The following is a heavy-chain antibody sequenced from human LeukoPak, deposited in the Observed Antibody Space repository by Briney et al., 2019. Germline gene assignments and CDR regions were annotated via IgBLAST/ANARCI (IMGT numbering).Heavy chain of an antibody. CDR1: GFTFSSYW. J-gene: IGHJ4*02. V-gene: IGHV3-74*01. CDR3: AKEYCSGGSCYRNFDY. Sequence: GGSLRLSCAASGFTFSSYWMHWVRQAPGKGLVWVSRINSDGSSTSYADSVKGRFTISRDNSKNTLYLQMNSLRAEDTAVYYCAKEYCSGGSCYRNFDYWGQGTLVTVSS. D-gene: IGHD2-15*01. CDR2: INSDGSST.